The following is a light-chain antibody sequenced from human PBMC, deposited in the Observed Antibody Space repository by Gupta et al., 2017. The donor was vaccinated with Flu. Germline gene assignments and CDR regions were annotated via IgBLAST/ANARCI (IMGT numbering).Light chain of an antibody. CDR1: SSDVGADNY. Sequence: QSRLTQPASVSGSPGQSITISCAGTSSDVGADNYVSWDQRHPGKAPKLMIYEVTKRPSGVSHRFSGAKSGNTASLTISGRQVEDEADYYCSSYTASRSLVFGGGTKLTVL. V-gene: IGLV2-14*01. CDR2: EVT. J-gene: IGLJ3*02. CDR3: SSYTASRSLV.